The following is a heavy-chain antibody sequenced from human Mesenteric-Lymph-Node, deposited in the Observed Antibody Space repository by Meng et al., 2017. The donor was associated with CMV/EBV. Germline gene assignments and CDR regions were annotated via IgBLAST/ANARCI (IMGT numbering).Heavy chain of an antibody. D-gene: IGHD1-1*01. Sequence: GSLRLSCTVSGVSISGSDFYWGWIRQPPGKGLEWIASIYYSGSTYYNSALKSRVTISVDTSKNQFSLKLSSVTAADTAVHYCVRVGYNWSLFDYWGQGTLVTVSS. CDR2: IYYSGST. V-gene: IGHV4-39*07. CDR3: VRVGYNWSLFDY. CDR1: GVSISGSDFY. J-gene: IGHJ4*02.